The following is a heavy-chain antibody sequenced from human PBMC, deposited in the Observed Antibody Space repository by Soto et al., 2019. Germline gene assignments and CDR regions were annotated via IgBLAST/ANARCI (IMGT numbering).Heavy chain of an antibody. Sequence: ASVTVSCQASGGTFSSYTISWVRQAPGQGLEWMGRIIAYNGITNYAQKLQGRVTMTTDTSTSTAYMELRSLRSDDTAVYYCARALTPTDYWGQGTLVTVSS. V-gene: IGHV1-18*01. D-gene: IGHD3-9*01. CDR1: GGTFSSYT. J-gene: IGHJ4*02. CDR3: ARALTPTDY. CDR2: IIAYNGIT.